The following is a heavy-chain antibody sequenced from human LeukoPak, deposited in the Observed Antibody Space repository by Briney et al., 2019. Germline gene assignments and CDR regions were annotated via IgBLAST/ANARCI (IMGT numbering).Heavy chain of an antibody. D-gene: IGHD2-2*01. J-gene: IGHJ4*02. CDR3: ARGEYCSSTSCSLGEQTYY. Sequence: GGSLTLPCAASGFTFSSYSMNWVRQAPGKGLEGVSSINSSSSYIYYADSVKGRFTICRDNAKNSLYLQMNRLRAEDTAVYYCARGEYCSSTSCSLGEQTYYWGQGTLVTVSS. CDR2: INSSSSYI. CDR1: GFTFSSYS. V-gene: IGHV3-21*01.